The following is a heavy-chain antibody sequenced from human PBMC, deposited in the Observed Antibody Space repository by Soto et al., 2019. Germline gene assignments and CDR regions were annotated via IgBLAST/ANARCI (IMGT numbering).Heavy chain of an antibody. V-gene: IGHV3-21*01. CDR2: ISSSSSYI. CDR1: GFTFSSYS. CDR3: ARDKDTAMVQFDY. J-gene: IGHJ4*02. Sequence: VQLVESGGGLVKPGGSLRLSCAASGFTFSSYSMNWVRQAPGKGLEWVSSISSSSSYIYYADSVKGRFTISRDNAKNSLYLQMNSLRAEDTAVYYCARDKDTAMVQFDYWGQGPLVTVSS. D-gene: IGHD5-18*01.